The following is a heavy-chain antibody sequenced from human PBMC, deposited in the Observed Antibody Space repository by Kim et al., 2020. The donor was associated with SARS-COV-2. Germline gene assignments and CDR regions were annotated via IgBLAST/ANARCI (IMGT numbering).Heavy chain of an antibody. CDR1: GFTFSSYG. J-gene: IGHJ4*02. V-gene: IGHV3-30*18. Sequence: GGSLRLSCAASGFTFSSYGMHWVRQAPGKGLEWVAVISYDGSSQYYADSVKGRFTISRDNSKNTLYLQMNSLRAEDTVVYYCAKGIYRRDGYNSDYWGQGTLVTVSS. CDR3: AKGIYRRDGYNSDY. D-gene: IGHD5-12*01. CDR2: ISYDGSSQ.